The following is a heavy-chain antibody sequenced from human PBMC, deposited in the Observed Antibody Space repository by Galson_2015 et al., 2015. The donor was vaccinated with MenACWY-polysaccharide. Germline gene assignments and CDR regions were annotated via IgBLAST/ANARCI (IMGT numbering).Heavy chain of an antibody. Sequence: QSGAEVKKPGESLKISRKASGSLFTSFALGWVRQMPGKGLDWLGILYPSDSDVKYNPSFQGQFTFSADRSTNTASLQWSSLKASDSAMYYCARKDHGTGSMDVWGQGTTVAV. CDR2: LYPSDSDV. D-gene: IGHD3-10*01. V-gene: IGHV5-51*01. J-gene: IGHJ6*02. CDR1: GSLFTSFA. CDR3: ARKDHGTGSMDV.